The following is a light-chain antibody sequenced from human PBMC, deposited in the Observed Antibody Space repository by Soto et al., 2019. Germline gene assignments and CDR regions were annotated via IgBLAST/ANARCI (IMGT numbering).Light chain of an antibody. V-gene: IGKV1-39*01. CDR3: QQSYSTTSLT. CDR1: QSISSY. J-gene: IGKJ4*01. Sequence: DIQMTQSPSSLSASVGDRVTITCRASQSISSYLNWYQQKPGKAPKLLIYAASSLQSGVPSRFSGSGSGTDFTLTISSLQPKDFATYYCQQSYSTTSLTFGGGTKVEIK. CDR2: AAS.